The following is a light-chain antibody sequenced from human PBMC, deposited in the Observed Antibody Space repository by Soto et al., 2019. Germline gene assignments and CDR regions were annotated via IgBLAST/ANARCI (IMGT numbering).Light chain of an antibody. V-gene: IGKV3-15*01. J-gene: IGKJ4*02. Sequence: EIVMTQSPATLSVSPGEGATLSCRASQSVSSNLAWYQQKRGQAPRLLIYAASTRATGPPACFSGSGSGTDSPITISTQPSEDVAVYYCQQYNNWPPLTFGGGTKVEIK. CDR3: QQYNNWPPLT. CDR2: AAS. CDR1: QSVSSN.